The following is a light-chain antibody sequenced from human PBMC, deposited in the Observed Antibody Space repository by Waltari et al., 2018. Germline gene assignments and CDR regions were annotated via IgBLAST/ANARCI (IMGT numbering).Light chain of an antibody. CDR3: SSYIGSSTLEL. J-gene: IGLJ2*01. V-gene: IGLV2-14*03. CDR2: DVS. Sequence: QSALTQPASVSGSPGQSITLSCTGTSSDAGAYTYVSRYQQHPGKAPKLMIYDVSNRPSGVSNRFSGSKSGNTASLTISGLQAEDEADYYCSSYIGSSTLELFGGGTSLTVL. CDR1: SSDAGAYTY.